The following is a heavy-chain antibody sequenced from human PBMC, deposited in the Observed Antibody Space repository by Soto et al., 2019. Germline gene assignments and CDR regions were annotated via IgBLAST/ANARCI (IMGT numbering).Heavy chain of an antibody. CDR1: GGSITSYY. D-gene: IGHD3-10*01. J-gene: IGHJ4*01. Sequence: QVQLQESGPGLVKPSETLSLTCTVSGGSITSYYWSWIRQPPGKGLEWIGYIHNSGSTSYNPSLQGRVTISADVSKTPFSLDLRYVTAADKAVYYCARRWSGTDYWGHGTLVTVSS. CDR3: ARRWSGTDY. V-gene: IGHV4-59*01. CDR2: IHNSGST.